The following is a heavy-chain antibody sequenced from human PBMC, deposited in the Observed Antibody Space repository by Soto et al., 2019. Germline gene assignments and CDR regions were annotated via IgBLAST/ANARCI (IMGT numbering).Heavy chain of an antibody. V-gene: IGHV4-39*01. J-gene: IGHJ4*02. D-gene: IGHD3-9*01. Sequence: SETLSLTCTVSGGSISSSSYYWGWIRQPPGKGLEWIGSIYYSGSTYYNPSLKSRVTISVDTSKNQFSLKLSSVTAADTAVYYCARRGPHYDILTGYTSTYYFDYWGQGTLVTVSS. CDR3: ARRGPHYDILTGYTSTYYFDY. CDR1: GGSISSSSYY. CDR2: IYYSGST.